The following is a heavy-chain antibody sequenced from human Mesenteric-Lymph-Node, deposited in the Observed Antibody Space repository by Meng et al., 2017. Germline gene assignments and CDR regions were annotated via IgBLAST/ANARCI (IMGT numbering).Heavy chain of an antibody. D-gene: IGHD3-22*01. CDR3: ARGGDSSGYYPGSDY. CDR2: MNPNSGNT. CDR1: GYTFTSYD. J-gene: IGHJ4*02. V-gene: IGHV1-8*03. Sequence: ASVKVCKASGYTFTSYDINWVRQATGQGLEWMGWMNPNSGNTGYAQKFQGRVTITRNTSISTAYMELSSLRSEDTAVYYCARGGDSSGYYPGSDYWGQGTLVTVSS.